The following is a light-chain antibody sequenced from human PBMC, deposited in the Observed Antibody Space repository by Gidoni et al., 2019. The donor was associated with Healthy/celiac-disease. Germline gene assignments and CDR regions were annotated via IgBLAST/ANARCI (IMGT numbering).Light chain of an antibody. V-gene: IGKV1-39*01. J-gene: IGKJ2*01. CDR3: QQSYSTPYT. Sequence: QMTQSPSSLSASVGDRVTITCLASQSISSYLSWYQQKPGHAPKLLIYAASSLQSGVPARFSGSGSGTDFTLTISSLQPEDFATYYCQQSYSTPYTFGQGTKLEIK. CDR2: AAS. CDR1: QSISSY.